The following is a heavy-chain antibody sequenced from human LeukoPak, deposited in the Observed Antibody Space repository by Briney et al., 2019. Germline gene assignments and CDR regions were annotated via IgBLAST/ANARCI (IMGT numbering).Heavy chain of an antibody. CDR1: GGYISNNY. D-gene: IGHD3-22*01. Sequence: PSETLSLTCTVSGGYISNNYWGWIRQPPGKGLEWIGSISHSGGTYYSPSLKSRVTISIDTSKTQFSLKLRSVTAADTAVYFCARHIPLIHSITGSYHYYMDVWGEGTTVAVSS. CDR2: ISHSGGT. V-gene: IGHV4-39*01. J-gene: IGHJ6*03. CDR3: ARHIPLIHSITGSYHYYMDV.